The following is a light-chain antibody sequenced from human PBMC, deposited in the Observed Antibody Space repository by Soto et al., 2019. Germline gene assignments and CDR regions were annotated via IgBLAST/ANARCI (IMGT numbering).Light chain of an antibody. CDR1: QGIRSF. V-gene: IGKV1-39*01. J-gene: IGKJ1*01. Sequence: DIPMTQSPASVSASVGDRVTITCRASQGIRSFLNWYQQKPGKAPKLLIAGSSSLESGVPSRFSGSGSGTDFTLTISRLQPEDFAASYCQQAYDSPWAFGPGTTV. CDR3: QQAYDSPWA. CDR2: GSS.